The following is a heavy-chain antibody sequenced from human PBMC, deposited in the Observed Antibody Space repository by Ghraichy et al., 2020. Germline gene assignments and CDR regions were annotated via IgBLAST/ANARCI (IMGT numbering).Heavy chain of an antibody. CDR3: ARCGTPFDWLLFY. CDR1: GGSFSGYY. Sequence: SETLSLTCAVYGGSFSGYYWSWIRQPPGKGLEWIGEINHSGSTNYNPSLKSRVTISVDTSKNQFSLQLSSVTAADTAVYYCARCGTPFDWLLFYWGQGTLVTVSS. V-gene: IGHV4-34*01. J-gene: IGHJ4*02. CDR2: INHSGST. D-gene: IGHD3-9*01.